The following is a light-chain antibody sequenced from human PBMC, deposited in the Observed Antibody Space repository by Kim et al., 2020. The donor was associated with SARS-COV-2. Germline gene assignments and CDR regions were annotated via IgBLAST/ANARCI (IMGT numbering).Light chain of an antibody. V-gene: IGLV3-19*01. CDR1: SLRSYY. CDR2: DKD. J-gene: IGLJ3*02. CDR3: NPRENNTNHWV. Sequence: ALGQTVRFTCQGDSLRSYYASWYQQKPGQAPVLVIYDKDNRPSGIPDRFSGSGSGNTASLTITGAQAEDEAGYYCNPRENNTNHWVFGGGTQLTVL.